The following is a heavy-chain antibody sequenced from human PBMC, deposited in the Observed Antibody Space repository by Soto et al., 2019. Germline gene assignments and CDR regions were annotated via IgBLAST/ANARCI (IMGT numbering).Heavy chain of an antibody. CDR1: GFSLNTSGVG. CDR2: IYWDDDK. V-gene: IGHV2-5*02. D-gene: IGHD3-22*01. CDR3: AHSPYYYDNSGYYYVY. J-gene: IGHJ4*02. Sequence: QITLKESGPTLVKPTQTLTLTCTVSGFSLNTSGVGVGWIRQPPGKALEWLTLIYWDDDKRYSPSLKSRLTIXQDTSKNQVVLTMTNMDPVDTATYYCAHSPYYYDNSGYYYVYWGQGTVVTVSS.